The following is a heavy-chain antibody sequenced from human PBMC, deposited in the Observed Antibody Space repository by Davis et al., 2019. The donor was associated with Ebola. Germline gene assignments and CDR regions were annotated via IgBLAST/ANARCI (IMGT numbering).Heavy chain of an antibody. Sequence: ASVKVSCKASGYTFTGYYMHWVRQAPGQGLEWMGRINPNSGGTNYAQKFQGRVTMTRDTSISTAYMELSRLRADDTAVYYCARTSIVGTTTTASDIWGQGTKVTVSS. J-gene: IGHJ3*02. V-gene: IGHV1-2*06. CDR1: GYTFTGYY. CDR2: INPNSGGT. CDR3: ARTSIVGTTTTASDI. D-gene: IGHD1-26*01.